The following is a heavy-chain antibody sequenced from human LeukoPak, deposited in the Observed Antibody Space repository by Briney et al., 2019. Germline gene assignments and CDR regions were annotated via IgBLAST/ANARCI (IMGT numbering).Heavy chain of an antibody. V-gene: IGHV3-48*02. CDR2: ISSSNSII. D-gene: IGHD5-12*01. CDR3: ARNRYGGYDRDY. J-gene: IGHJ4*02. Sequence: GGSLRLSCAASGFTFRSYSMNWVRQAPGKGLEWVSYISSSNSIIYYADSVKGRFTISRDNAKNSLSLQMNSLRDEDTAVYYCARNRYGGYDRDYWGQGTLVTVSS. CDR1: GFTFRSYS.